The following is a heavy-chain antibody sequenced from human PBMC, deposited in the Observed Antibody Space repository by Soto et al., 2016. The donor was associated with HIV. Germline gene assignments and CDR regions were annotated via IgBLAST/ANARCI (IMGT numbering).Heavy chain of an antibody. Sequence: EVQLVESGGGLVQPGGSLRLSCAASGFTVSSNYMSWVRQAPGKGLEWVSVIYSGGSTYYADSVKGRFTISRDNSKNTLYLQMNSLRAEDTAVYYCARVGRWLQFGEYYFDYWGQGTLVTVSS. D-gene: IGHD5-12*01. V-gene: IGHV3-66*01. J-gene: IGHJ4*02. CDR3: ARVGRWLQFGEYYFDY. CDR2: IYSGGST. CDR1: GFTVSSNY.